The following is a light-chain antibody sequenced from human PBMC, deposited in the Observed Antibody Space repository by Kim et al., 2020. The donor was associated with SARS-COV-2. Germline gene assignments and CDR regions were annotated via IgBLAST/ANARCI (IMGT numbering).Light chain of an antibody. V-gene: IGKV3-20*01. CDR1: QSVSSSY. J-gene: IGKJ2*01. CDR2: GAS. CDR3: QQYGSSPYT. Sequence: LSPGERATLSCRASQSVSSSYFAWYQQRPGQAPRLLIYGASSRATDIPDRFTGSGSGTDFTLTISRLEPEDFAVYYCQQYGSSPYTFGQETKLEI.